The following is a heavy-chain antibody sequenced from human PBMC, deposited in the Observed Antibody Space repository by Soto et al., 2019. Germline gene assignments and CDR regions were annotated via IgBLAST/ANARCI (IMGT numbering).Heavy chain of an antibody. CDR2: ISTGGSSI. CDR1: GFTFNTYS. J-gene: IGHJ4*01. V-gene: IGHV3-21*01. Sequence: EVQLVESGGGLVKPGESLRLSCAASGFTFNTYSKNWVRQAPGKGLEWVSSISTGGSSIVYADSVRGRFSISRDNTNTSLYVQMNSLRAEDTAVYYCASHQFVSSSDYWGHGTLVTVSS. CDR3: ASHQFVSSSDY. D-gene: IGHD6-6*01.